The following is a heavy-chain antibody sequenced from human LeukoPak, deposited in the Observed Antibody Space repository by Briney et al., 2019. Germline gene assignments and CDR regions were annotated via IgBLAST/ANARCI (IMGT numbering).Heavy chain of an antibody. Sequence: SETLSLTCTVSGGSIRNYYWSWIRQPPGKGLEWIGYIYYSGYTNQNPSLKSRVTISVDTSKNQFSLKLSSVTAADTAVYYCVRHARDGYNYVEYWGQGALVTVSS. CDR3: VRHARDGYNYVEY. V-gene: IGHV4-59*08. D-gene: IGHD5-24*01. J-gene: IGHJ4*02. CDR2: IYYSGYT. CDR1: GGSIRNYY.